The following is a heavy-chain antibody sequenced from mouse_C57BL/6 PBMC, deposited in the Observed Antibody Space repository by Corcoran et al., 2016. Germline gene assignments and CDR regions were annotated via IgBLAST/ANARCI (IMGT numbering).Heavy chain of an antibody. CDR1: GYTFTDYY. J-gene: IGHJ1*03. V-gene: IGHV1-26*01. D-gene: IGHD2-14*01. CDR2: INPNNGGT. Sequence: EVQLQQSGPELVKPGASVKISCKASGYTFTDYYMNWVKQSHGKSLEWIGDINPNNGGTSYNQKFKGKATLTVDKSSSTAYMELRSLTSEDSAVYYCAREGNMGTGYFDVWGTGTTVTVSS. CDR3: AREGNMGTGYFDV.